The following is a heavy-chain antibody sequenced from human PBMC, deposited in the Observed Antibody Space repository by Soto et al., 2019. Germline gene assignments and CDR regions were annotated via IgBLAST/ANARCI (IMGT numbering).Heavy chain of an antibody. CDR1: GFSLSTSGVG. J-gene: IGHJ4*02. CDR3: AHTIYYDYIWGSYYFDY. CDR2: IYWDDDK. V-gene: IGHV2-5*02. Sequence: QITLKESGPTLVKPTQTLTLTCTFSGFSLSTSGVGVGWIRQPPGKALEWLALIYWDDDKRYSPSLKSRLTITKDTSESQVVLTMTNMDPVDTATYYCAHTIYYDYIWGSYYFDYWGEGTLVTVSS. D-gene: IGHD3-16*01.